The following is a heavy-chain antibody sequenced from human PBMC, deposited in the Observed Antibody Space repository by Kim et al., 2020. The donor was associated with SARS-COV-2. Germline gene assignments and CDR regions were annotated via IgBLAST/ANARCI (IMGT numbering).Heavy chain of an antibody. Sequence: GGSLRLSCAASGFSFSNSSMNWVRQTPGGGLEWVSSISVSGFTFYEDSLKGRLTISRDNAKNSLFLQMERLRPEDSGVYYCAKEAPLDGWSFDLWGQGTLVTVSS. J-gene: IGHJ4*02. V-gene: IGHV3-21*01. CDR1: GFSFSNSS. D-gene: IGHD6-19*01. CDR3: AKEAPLDGWSFDL. CDR2: ISVSGFT.